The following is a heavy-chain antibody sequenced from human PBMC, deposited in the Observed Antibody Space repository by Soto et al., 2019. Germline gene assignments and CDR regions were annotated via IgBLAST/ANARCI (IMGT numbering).Heavy chain of an antibody. J-gene: IGHJ6*02. CDR1: GYTFTSYD. Sequence: GASVKVSCKASGYTFTSYDINWVRQATGQGLEWMGWMNPNSGNTGYAQKFQGRVTMTRNTSISTAYMELSSLRSEDTAVYYCLSGWGRSYYYYGMDVWGQGTTVTVSS. CDR2: MNPNSGNT. CDR3: LSGWGRSYYYYGMDV. D-gene: IGHD3-16*01. V-gene: IGHV1-8*01.